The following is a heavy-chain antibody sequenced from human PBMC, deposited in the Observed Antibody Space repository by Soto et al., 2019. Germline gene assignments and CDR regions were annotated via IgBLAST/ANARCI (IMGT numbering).Heavy chain of an antibody. V-gene: IGHV4-59*08. J-gene: IGHJ6*02. CDR2: IYYSGST. D-gene: IGHD4-17*01. Sequence: QVQLQESGPGLVKPSETLSLTCTVSGGSISSYYWSWIRQPPGKGLEWIGYIYYSGSTNYNPSLKSRVTISVATSKHQFSLKLSSVTAPDPAVYYCARHDNWGHDYGDLFYYYYGMDVWGQGTTVTVSS. CDR1: GGSISSYY. CDR3: ARHDNWGHDYGDLFYYYYGMDV.